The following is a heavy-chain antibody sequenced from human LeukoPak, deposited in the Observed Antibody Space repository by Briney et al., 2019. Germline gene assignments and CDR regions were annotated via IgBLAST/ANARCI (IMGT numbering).Heavy chain of an antibody. CDR1: GFTFSSYA. D-gene: IGHD3-3*01. CDR2: ISGSGGST. Sequence: GGSLRLSCAASGFTFSSYAMSWVRQAPGKGLEWVSAISGSGGSTYYADSVKGRFTISRDNSKNTLHLQMNSLRAEDTAVYYCAKVYSDYDFWSGYYPDFDYWGQGTLVTVSS. J-gene: IGHJ4*02. CDR3: AKVYSDYDFWSGYYPDFDY. V-gene: IGHV3-23*01.